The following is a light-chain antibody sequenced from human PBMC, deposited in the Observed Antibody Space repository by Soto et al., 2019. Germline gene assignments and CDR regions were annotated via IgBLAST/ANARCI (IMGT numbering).Light chain of an antibody. V-gene: IGLV1-44*01. CDR1: SSNIGSNT. J-gene: IGLJ2*01. CDR3: AAWDDSLNGPA. Sequence: QLVLTQPPSASGTPGQRVTISCSGSSSNIGSNTVHWYQHLPGTAPKLLIYNFNERPSGVPDRFSGSKSGTSASLAISGLQSEDEADYYCAAWDDSLNGPAFGGGTKLTVL. CDR2: NFN.